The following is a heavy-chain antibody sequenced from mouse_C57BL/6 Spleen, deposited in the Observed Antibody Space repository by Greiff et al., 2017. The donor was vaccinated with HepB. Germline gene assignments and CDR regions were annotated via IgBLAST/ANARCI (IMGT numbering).Heavy chain of an antibody. CDR3: ARESAQALFDY. D-gene: IGHD3-2*02. CDR1: GYTFTDYY. CDR2: IFPGSGST. J-gene: IGHJ2*01. V-gene: IGHV1-75*01. Sequence: QVQLKESGPELVKPGASVKISCKASGYTFTDYYINWVEQRPGQGLEWIGWIFPGSGSTYYNEKFKGKATLTVDKSSSTAYMLLSSLTSEDSSVYFCARESAQALFDYWGQGTTLTVSS.